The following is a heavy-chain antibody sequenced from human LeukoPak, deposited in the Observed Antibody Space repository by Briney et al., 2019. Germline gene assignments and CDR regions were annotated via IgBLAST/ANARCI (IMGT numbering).Heavy chain of an antibody. J-gene: IGHJ4*02. CDR3: AREVYSYGLEYFDY. Sequence: PGGSLRLSCAASGFTFSSYAMHWVRQAPGKGLVWVSRINTDGSSTSYADSVKGRFTISRDNAKNTLYLQMNSLRAEDTAVYYCAREVYSYGLEYFDYWGQGTLVTVSS. CDR2: INTDGSST. D-gene: IGHD5-18*01. V-gene: IGHV3-74*01. CDR1: GFTFSSYA.